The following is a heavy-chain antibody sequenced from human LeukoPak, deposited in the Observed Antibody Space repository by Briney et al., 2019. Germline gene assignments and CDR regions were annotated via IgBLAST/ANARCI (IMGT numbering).Heavy chain of an antibody. D-gene: IGHD1-26*01. V-gene: IGHV4-31*03. CDR3: ASFNAPIVGATSAFDI. CDR2: IYYSGST. Sequence: KASETLSLTCTVSGGSISSGGYYWSWIRQHPGKGLEWIGYIYYSGSTYYNPSLKSRVTLSVDTSKNQFSLKLSSVTAADTAVYYCASFNAPIVGATSAFDIWDQGTMVTVSS. CDR1: GGSISSGGYY. J-gene: IGHJ3*02.